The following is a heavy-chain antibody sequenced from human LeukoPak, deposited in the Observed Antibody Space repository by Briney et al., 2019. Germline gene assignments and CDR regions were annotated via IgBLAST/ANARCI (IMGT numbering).Heavy chain of an antibody. Sequence: PGGSLRLSCAASGFTFSSYWMHWVRQASGKGLVWVSRINSDGSSTSYADSVKGRFTISRDNAKNTLYLQMNSLRAEDTAVYYCARERSSWYRGSAFDIWGQGTMVTVSS. CDR3: ARERSSWYRGSAFDI. CDR2: INSDGSST. V-gene: IGHV3-74*01. CDR1: GFTFSSYW. D-gene: IGHD6-13*01. J-gene: IGHJ3*02.